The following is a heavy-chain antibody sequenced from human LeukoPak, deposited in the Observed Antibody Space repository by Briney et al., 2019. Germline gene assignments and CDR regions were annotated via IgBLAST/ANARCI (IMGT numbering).Heavy chain of an antibody. D-gene: IGHD3-22*01. CDR3: AREKLRPNYDSSGYFLAFDI. Sequence: SSETLSLTCTVSGGSISSYYWSWIRQPPGKGLEWIGYIYYSGTTNYNPSLKSRVTISVDTSKNQFSLKLSSVTAADTAVYYCAREKLRPNYDSSGYFLAFDIWGQGTMVTVSS. J-gene: IGHJ3*02. V-gene: IGHV4-59*12. CDR1: GGSISSYY. CDR2: IYYSGTT.